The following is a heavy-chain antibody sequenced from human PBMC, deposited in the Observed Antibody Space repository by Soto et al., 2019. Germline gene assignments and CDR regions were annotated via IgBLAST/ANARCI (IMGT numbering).Heavy chain of an antibody. V-gene: IGHV3-74*01. CDR3: ARDAYYDFWSGLSHYYYYYMDV. CDR2: INSDGSSP. J-gene: IGHJ6*03. CDR1: GFTLSSYW. D-gene: IGHD3-3*01. Sequence: EVQLVESGGGLVQPGGSLRLSCAASGFTLSSYWMHWVRQDPGKGLVWVSRINSDGSSPSYADSVKGRFTISRDNAKNPLYLQMNSLRAEDTAVYYCARDAYYDFWSGLSHYYYYYMDVWGKGTTVTVSS.